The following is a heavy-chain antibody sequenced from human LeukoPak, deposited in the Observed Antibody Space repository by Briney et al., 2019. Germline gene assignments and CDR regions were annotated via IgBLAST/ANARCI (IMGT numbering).Heavy chain of an antibody. CDR3: ARDLAPHYMDV. V-gene: IGHV3-48*03. J-gene: IGHJ6*03. CDR1: GFTFSSYV. CDR2: ISSSGSTI. Sequence: GGSLRLSCAASGFTFSSYVMNWVRQAPGKGLEWVSYISSSGSTIYYADSVKGRFTITRDNAKNSLYLQMNSLRAEDTAVYYCARDLAPHYMDVWGKGTTVTVSS.